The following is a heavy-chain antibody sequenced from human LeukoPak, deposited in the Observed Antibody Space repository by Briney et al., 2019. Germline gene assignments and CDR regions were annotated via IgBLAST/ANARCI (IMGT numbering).Heavy chain of an antibody. D-gene: IGHD4-17*01. J-gene: IGHJ5*02. Sequence: SETLSLTCTVSGGSISSYYWSWIRQPPGKGLKWIGYIYYSGSTNYNPSLKSRVTISVDTSKNQFSLKLSSVTAADTAVYYCARDLSGTTVTNNWFDPWGQGTLVTVSS. V-gene: IGHV4-59*01. CDR3: ARDLSGTTVTNNWFDP. CDR2: IYYSGST. CDR1: GGSISSYY.